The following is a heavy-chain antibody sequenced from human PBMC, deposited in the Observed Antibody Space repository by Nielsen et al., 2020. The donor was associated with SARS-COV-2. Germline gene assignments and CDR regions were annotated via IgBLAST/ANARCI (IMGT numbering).Heavy chain of an antibody. D-gene: IGHD4-17*01. CDR2: ISRSGATK. CDR3: ARPFPNDYVYFDV. V-gene: IGHV3-48*03. CDR1: GYTFRNYD. Sequence: GESLKISCAGSGYTFRNYDMSWVRQAPGKGLEWISYISRSGATKFYADSVKGRFTISRDTARKSIYLQLNNLRADDTAVYYCARPFPNDYVYFDVWGQGTLVTVSS. J-gene: IGHJ4*02.